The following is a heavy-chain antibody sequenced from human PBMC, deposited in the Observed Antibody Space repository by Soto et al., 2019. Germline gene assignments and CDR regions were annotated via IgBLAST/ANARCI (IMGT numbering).Heavy chain of an antibody. CDR1: GYSFITSYH. V-gene: IGHV1-46*01. CDR2: INPTGSMT. J-gene: IGHJ3*02. Sequence: QVPLVQSGAEVKKPGASVKVSCKASGYSFITSYHMHWVRQAPGQGLEWMGIINPTGSMTRYSQKFQGRLTMTRDTSTATDYMELSNLTSEDTAVYFCARDTGYDHDAFDIWGQGTRVTVSS. CDR3: ARDTGYDHDAFDI. D-gene: IGHD5-12*01.